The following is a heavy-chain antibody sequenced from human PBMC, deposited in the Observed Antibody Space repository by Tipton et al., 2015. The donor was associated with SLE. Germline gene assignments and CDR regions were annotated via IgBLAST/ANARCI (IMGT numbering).Heavy chain of an antibody. Sequence: SLRLSCAASGFTLNSYAMNWVRQAPGKGLEWVSVVSGSGGSTYYADSVKGRFTISRDNVKKLLYLQMNSLRVEDTAVYYCARETIFGENFRYYYYMDVWGKGTTVTVSS. CDR2: VSGSGGST. V-gene: IGHV3-23*01. D-gene: IGHD3-3*01. CDR3: ARETIFGENFRYYYYMDV. J-gene: IGHJ6*03. CDR1: GFTLNSYA.